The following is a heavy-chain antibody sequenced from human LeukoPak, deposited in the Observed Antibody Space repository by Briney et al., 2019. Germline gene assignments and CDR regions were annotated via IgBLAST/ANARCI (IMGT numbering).Heavy chain of an antibody. CDR2: IYPGDSDT. CDR1: GYSFPTYW. Sequence: GESLKISCKGSGYSFPTYWIGWVRQMPGKGLEWMGIIYPGDSDTRYSPSFQGQVTISADKSISTAYLQWSSLKASDTAMYYCARTNLWFGELDAFDIWGQGTLVTVSS. D-gene: IGHD3-10*01. CDR3: ARTNLWFGELDAFDI. J-gene: IGHJ3*02. V-gene: IGHV5-51*01.